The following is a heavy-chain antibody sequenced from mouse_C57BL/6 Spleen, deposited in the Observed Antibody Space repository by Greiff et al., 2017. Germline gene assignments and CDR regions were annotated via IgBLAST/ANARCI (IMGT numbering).Heavy chain of an antibody. V-gene: IGHV7-1*01. Sequence: EVKLVESGGGLVQSGRSLRLSCATSGFTFSDFYMEWVRQAPGKGLEWIAASRNKANDYTTEYSASVKGRFIVSRDTSQSILYLQMNALRAEDTAIYYCARDGYFYAMDYWGQGTSVTVSS. J-gene: IGHJ4*01. CDR3: ARDGYFYAMDY. CDR2: SRNKANDYTT. CDR1: GFTFSDFY. D-gene: IGHD2-12*01.